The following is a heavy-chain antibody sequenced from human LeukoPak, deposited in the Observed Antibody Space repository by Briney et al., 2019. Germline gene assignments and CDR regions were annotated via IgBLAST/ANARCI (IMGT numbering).Heavy chain of an antibody. CDR2: VDPEDGET. J-gene: IGHJ4*02. D-gene: IGHD3-3*01. V-gene: IGHV1-69-2*01. CDR1: GYTFTDYY. Sequence: ASVKISCKVSGYTFTDYYMHWVQQAPGKGLEWMGLVDPEDGETIYAEKFQGRVTITADTSTDTAYMELSSLRSEDTAVYYCATEPQAHGDYDFPYWGQGTLVTVSS. CDR3: ATEPQAHGDYDFPY.